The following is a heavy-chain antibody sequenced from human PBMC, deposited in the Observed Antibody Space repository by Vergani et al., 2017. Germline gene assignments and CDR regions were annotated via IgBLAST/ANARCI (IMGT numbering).Heavy chain of an antibody. CDR1: GYTFTSYD. J-gene: IGHJ4*02. Sequence: QVQLVQSGAEVKKPGASVKVSCKASGYTFTSYDINWVRQATGQGLEWMGWISAYNGNTNYAQKFQGRVTITADKSTSTAYMELSSLRSEDTAVYYCASRLPCTSCPFDYWGQGTLVTVSS. V-gene: IGHV1-18*01. CDR3: ASRLPCTSCPFDY. CDR2: ISAYNGNT. D-gene: IGHD2-2*01.